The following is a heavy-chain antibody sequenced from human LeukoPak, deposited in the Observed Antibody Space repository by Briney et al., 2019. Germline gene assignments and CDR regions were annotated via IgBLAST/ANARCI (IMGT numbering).Heavy chain of an antibody. D-gene: IGHD4-17*01. Sequence: PSETLSLTCAVYGGSFSGYYWSWIRQPPGKGLEWIGEINHSGSTNYNPSLKSRVTISVDTSKNQFSLMLSSVTAADTAVYYCAGSGDYALDYWGQGTLVTVSS. CDR3: AGSGDYALDY. V-gene: IGHV4-34*01. CDR2: INHSGST. J-gene: IGHJ4*02. CDR1: GGSFSGYY.